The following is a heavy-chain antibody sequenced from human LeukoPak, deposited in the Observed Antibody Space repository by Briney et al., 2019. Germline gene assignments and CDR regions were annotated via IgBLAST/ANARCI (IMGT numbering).Heavy chain of an antibody. CDR1: GGSISGSY. Sequence: PSETLSLTYTVYGGSISGSYWSWSRQPPGKGLEWIAYMYNSGSTNYNPSLKSRVTISIDTSKNPFSLELSSLTAADTAIYYCARGIESYGDYGYWGQGILVTVSS. CDR3: ARGIESYGDYGY. CDR2: MYNSGST. V-gene: IGHV4-59*01. J-gene: IGHJ4*02. D-gene: IGHD4-17*01.